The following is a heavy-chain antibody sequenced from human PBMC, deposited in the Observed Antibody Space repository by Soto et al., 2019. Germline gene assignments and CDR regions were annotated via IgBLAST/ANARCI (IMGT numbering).Heavy chain of an antibody. Sequence: ASVKVSCKASGGSFSSSAINWLRQAPGQGPEWMGNILPFFGTADYAQKLQGRVTMTRNTSISTAHMELSSLRSEDTAMYYCARGLYGTIFGVVIPYYYYGMDVWGQGTTVTVS. CDR2: ILPFFGTA. CDR1: GGSFSSSA. D-gene: IGHD3-3*01. CDR3: ARGLYGTIFGVVIPYYYYGMDV. V-gene: IGHV1-8*02. J-gene: IGHJ6*02.